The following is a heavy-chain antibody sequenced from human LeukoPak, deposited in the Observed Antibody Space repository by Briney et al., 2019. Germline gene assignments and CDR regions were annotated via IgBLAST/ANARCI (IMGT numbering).Heavy chain of an antibody. CDR1: GYTLTELS. D-gene: IGHD3-22*01. V-gene: IGHV1-24*01. Sequence: ASVKVSCKVSGYTLTELSMHWVRQAPGKGLEWMGGFDPEDGETIYAQKFQGRVTMTEDTSTDTAYMELSSLRSEDTAVYYCATGRRNYYDSSGYYFHWGQGTLVTVSS. CDR3: ATGRRNYYDSSGYYFH. J-gene: IGHJ4*02. CDR2: FDPEDGET.